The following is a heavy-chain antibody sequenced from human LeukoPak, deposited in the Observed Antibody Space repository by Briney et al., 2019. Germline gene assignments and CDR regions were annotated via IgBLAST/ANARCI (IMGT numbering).Heavy chain of an antibody. CDR1: GFTVSSNY. Sequence: PGGSLRLSCAASGFTVSSNYMSWVCQAPGKGLEWVSVIYSGGSTYYADSVKGRFTISRDNSKNTLYLQMNSLRAEDTAVYYCATLGYCSSTSCYGLRDAFDIWGQGTMVTVSS. J-gene: IGHJ3*02. D-gene: IGHD2-2*01. CDR2: IYSGGST. V-gene: IGHV3-53*01. CDR3: ATLGYCSSTSCYGLRDAFDI.